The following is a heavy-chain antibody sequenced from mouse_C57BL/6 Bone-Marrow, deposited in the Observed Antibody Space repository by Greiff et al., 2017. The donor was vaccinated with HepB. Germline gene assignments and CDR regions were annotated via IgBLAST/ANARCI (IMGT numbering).Heavy chain of an antibody. CDR1: GYTFTSYW. J-gene: IGHJ3*01. V-gene: IGHV1-59*01. D-gene: IGHD1-1*01. CDR3: ARSSTTVEFAY. CDR2: IDPSDSYT. Sequence: QVQLQQPGAELVRPGTSVKLSCKASGYTFTSYWMHWVKQRPGQGLEWIGVIDPSDSYTNYNQKFKGKATLTVDTSSSTAYMELRSLTSEDSAVYFCARSSTTVEFAYWGQGTLVTVSA.